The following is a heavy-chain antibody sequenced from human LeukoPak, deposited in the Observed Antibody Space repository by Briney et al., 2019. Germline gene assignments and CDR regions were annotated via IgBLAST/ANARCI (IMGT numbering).Heavy chain of an antibody. V-gene: IGHV3-48*01. CDR3: ARPALEYSSSWSDY. CDR2: ISSSSSTI. CDR1: GFTFSSYS. J-gene: IGHJ4*02. Sequence: PGGSLRLSCAASGFTFSSYSMNWVRQAPGRGLEWVSYISSSSSTIYYADSVKGRFTISRDNAKNSLYLQMNSLRAEDTAVYYCARPALEYSSSWSDYWGQGTLVTVSS. D-gene: IGHD6-13*01.